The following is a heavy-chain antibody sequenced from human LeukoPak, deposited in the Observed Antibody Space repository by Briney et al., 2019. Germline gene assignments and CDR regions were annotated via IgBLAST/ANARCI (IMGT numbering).Heavy chain of an antibody. Sequence: ASVKVSCKASGYTFTSYGISWVRQAPGQGLEWMGWISAYNGNTNYAQKLQGRVTMTTDTSTSTAYMELRSLRSDDTAVYYCARDFHYYDSSGYYSYWGQGTLVTVSS. V-gene: IGHV1-18*01. CDR3: ARDFHYYDSSGYYSY. CDR1: GYTFTSYG. D-gene: IGHD3-22*01. J-gene: IGHJ4*02. CDR2: ISAYNGNT.